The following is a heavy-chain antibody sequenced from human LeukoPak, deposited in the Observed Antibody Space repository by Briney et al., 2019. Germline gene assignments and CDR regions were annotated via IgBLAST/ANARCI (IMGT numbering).Heavy chain of an antibody. CDR2: IIPIFGPA. CDR1: GGTFSRSA. V-gene: IGHV1-69*05. D-gene: IGHD2-15*01. CDR3: AIHLNMVAPFDS. Sequence: SVKVSCKASGGTFSRSAISWVRQAPGQGLEWMGGIIPIFGPANYAQKFQGKVTITTDESTSTAYMELSSLRSEDTAVFYCAIHLNMVAPFDSWGQGTLVTVSS. J-gene: IGHJ4*02.